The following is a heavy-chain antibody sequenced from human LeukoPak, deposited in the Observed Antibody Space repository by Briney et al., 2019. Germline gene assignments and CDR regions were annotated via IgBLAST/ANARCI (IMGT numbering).Heavy chain of an antibody. CDR1: GGTFSSYA. CDR3: ARDWAYSSSPYNWFDP. Sequence: SVKVSCKASGGTFSSYAISWVRQAPGQGLEWMGGIIPIFGTANYAQKFQGRVTITADESTSTAYMELSSLRSEDTAAYYCARDWAYSSSPYNWFDPWGQGTLVTVSS. J-gene: IGHJ5*02. CDR2: IIPIFGTA. V-gene: IGHV1-69*13. D-gene: IGHD6-6*01.